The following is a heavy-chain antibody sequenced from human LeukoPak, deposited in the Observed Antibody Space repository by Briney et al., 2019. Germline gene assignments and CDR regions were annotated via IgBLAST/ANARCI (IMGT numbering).Heavy chain of an antibody. D-gene: IGHD2-2*01. J-gene: IGHJ5*02. Sequence: GGSLRLSCAASGFTFSSYAMSWVRQAPGKGLEWVSAISGSGGSTYYADSVKGRFTISRDNSKNTLYLQMNSLRAEDTAVYYCAKDPPIPAATLGWFDPWGQGTLVTVSS. V-gene: IGHV3-23*01. CDR1: GFTFSSYA. CDR2: ISGSGGST. CDR3: AKDPPIPAATLGWFDP.